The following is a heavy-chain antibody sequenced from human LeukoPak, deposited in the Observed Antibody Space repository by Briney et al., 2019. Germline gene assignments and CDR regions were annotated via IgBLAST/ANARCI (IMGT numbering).Heavy chain of an antibody. CDR3: ARDQSLPGYDSSGYNDAFDI. CDR1: GFTVSSNY. V-gene: IGHV3-53*01. J-gene: IGHJ3*02. Sequence: GGSLRLSCAASGFTVSSNYMSWVRQAPGKGLEWVSVIYSGGSTYYADSVKGRFTISRDNSKNTLYLQMNSLRAEDTAVYYCARDQSLPGYDSSGYNDAFDIWGQGTMVTVSS. CDR2: IYSGGST. D-gene: IGHD3-22*01.